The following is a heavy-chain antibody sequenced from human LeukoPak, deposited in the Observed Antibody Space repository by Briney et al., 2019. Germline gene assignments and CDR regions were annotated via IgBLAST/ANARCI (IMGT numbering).Heavy chain of an antibody. CDR1: GYTFTSYY. V-gene: IGHV1-46*01. J-gene: IGHJ4*02. D-gene: IGHD6-19*01. CDR2: INPSGGST. CDR3: ARVTSSGCFDY. Sequence: GASVKVSCKASGYTFTSYYMHWVRQAPGQGLEWMRIINPSGGSTSYAQKFQGRVTMTRDTSTSTVYMELSSLRSEDTAVYYCARVTSSGCFDYWGQGTLVTVSS.